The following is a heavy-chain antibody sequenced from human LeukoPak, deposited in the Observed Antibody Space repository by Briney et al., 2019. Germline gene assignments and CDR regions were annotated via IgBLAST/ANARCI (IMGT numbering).Heavy chain of an antibody. J-gene: IGHJ4*02. CDR3: ARNALGLKYYDILTMNNRLDY. CDR2: ISNGGDST. CDR1: GVTFSSYA. V-gene: IGHV3-23*01. D-gene: IGHD3-9*01. Sequence: PGGSLRLSCAASGVTFSSYAMSWVRQTPGKGLEWVSAISNGGDSTYDADSVKGRFTISRDNSKNTLYLQMNSLRAEDTAVYYCARNALGLKYYDILTMNNRLDYWGQGTLVTVSS.